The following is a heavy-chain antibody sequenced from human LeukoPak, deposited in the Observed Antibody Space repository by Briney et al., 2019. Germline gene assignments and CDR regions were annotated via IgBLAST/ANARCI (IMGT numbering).Heavy chain of an antibody. Sequence: PSETLSLTCAVYGASFSGYYWSWIRQPPGKGLEWIGEINHSGSTNYNPSLKSRVTISVDTSKKQLSLKLTSVTAADTAVYYCARFQYDSSGYYPDYWGQGTLVTVSS. CDR2: INHSGST. D-gene: IGHD3-22*01. CDR1: GASFSGYY. CDR3: ARFQYDSSGYYPDY. V-gene: IGHV4-34*01. J-gene: IGHJ4*02.